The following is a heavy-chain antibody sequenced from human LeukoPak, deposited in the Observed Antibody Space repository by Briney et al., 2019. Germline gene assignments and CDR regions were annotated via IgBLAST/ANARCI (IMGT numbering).Heavy chain of an antibody. CDR2: INAGNGNT. J-gene: IGHJ1*01. CDR1: GYTFTSYA. CDR3: ATTGYSSGWYEGSYFQH. V-gene: IGHV1-3*01. Sequence: ASVKVSCKASGYTFTSYAMHWVRQAPGQRLEGMGWINAGNGNTKYSQKFQGRVTITRDTSASTAYMELSSLRSEDTAVYYCATTGYSSGWYEGSYFQHWGQGTLVTVSS. D-gene: IGHD6-13*01.